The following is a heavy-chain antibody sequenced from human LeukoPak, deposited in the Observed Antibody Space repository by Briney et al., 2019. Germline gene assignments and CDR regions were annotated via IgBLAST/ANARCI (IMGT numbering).Heavy chain of an antibody. CDR1: GGSISSYY. CDR2: IYYSGST. Sequence: SETLSLTCTVSGGSISSYYWNWIRQPPGKGLEWIGYIYYSGSTNYNPSLKSRVTISVDTSKNQFSPKLSSVTAADTAVYYCARGADSSGYYSIFYFDYWGQGTLVTVSS. J-gene: IGHJ4*02. D-gene: IGHD3-22*01. V-gene: IGHV4-59*01. CDR3: ARGADSSGYYSIFYFDY.